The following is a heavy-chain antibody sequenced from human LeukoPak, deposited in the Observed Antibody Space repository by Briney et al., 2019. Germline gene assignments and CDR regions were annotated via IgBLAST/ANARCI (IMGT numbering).Heavy chain of an antibody. CDR2: ISSSGSTI. CDR1: GVSISSYE. V-gene: IGHV3-48*03. CDR3: ARDPGGGSYHLYDPGMDV. Sequence: PGETLRLSCAVSGVSISSYEMNWVRQAPGQGLDWVSYISSSGSTIYYADSLKGRFTISRDKAKNSLFLQMTRLRAEDTAVCYCARDPGGGSYHLYDPGMDVWGQGTAVTVSS. J-gene: IGHJ6*02. D-gene: IGHD1-26*01.